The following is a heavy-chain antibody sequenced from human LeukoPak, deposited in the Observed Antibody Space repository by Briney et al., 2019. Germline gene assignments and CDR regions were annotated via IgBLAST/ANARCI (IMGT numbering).Heavy chain of an antibody. J-gene: IGHJ6*04. V-gene: IGHV1-18*04. CDR1: GYTFTSYD. D-gene: IGHD3-10*01. Sequence: ASVKVSCKASGYTFTSYDISWVRQAPGQGLEWMGWISAYNGNTNYAQKLQGRVTMTTDTSTSTAYMELRSLRSDDTAVYYCARDRAPVLLWFGESKPYYYGMDVWGKGTTVTVSS. CDR2: ISAYNGNT. CDR3: ARDRAPVLLWFGESKPYYYGMDV.